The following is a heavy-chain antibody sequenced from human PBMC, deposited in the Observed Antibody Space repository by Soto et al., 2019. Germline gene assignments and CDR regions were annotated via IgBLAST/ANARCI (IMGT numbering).Heavy chain of an antibody. V-gene: IGHV4-59*01. J-gene: IGHJ6*02. Sequence: SETLSLTCTVSGGSISSYYWSWIRQPPGKGLEWIGYIYYSGSTNYNPSLKSRVTISVDTSKNQFSLKLSSVTAADTAVYYCARGHYYDFWSGYIYYGMDVWGQGTTVTVSS. D-gene: IGHD3-3*01. CDR3: ARGHYYDFWSGYIYYGMDV. CDR1: GGSISSYY. CDR2: IYYSGST.